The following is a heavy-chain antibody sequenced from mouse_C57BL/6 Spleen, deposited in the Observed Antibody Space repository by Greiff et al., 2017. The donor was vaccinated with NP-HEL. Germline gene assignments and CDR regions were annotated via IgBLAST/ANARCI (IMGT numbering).Heavy chain of an antibody. D-gene: IGHD1-1*01. CDR1: GYTFTSYW. Sequence: VQLQQPGAELVKPGASVKMSCKASGYTFTSYWITWVKQRPGQGLEWIGDIYPGSGSTNYNEKFKSKATLTVDTSSSTAYMQLSSLTSEDSAVYYWARKYYGSSYGRFDYWGQGTTLTVSS. CDR3: ARKYYGSSYGRFDY. V-gene: IGHV1-55*01. CDR2: IYPGSGST. J-gene: IGHJ2*01.